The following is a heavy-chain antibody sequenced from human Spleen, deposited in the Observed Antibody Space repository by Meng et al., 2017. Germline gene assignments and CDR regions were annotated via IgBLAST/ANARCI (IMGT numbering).Heavy chain of an antibody. D-gene: IGHD5-12*01. V-gene: IGHV3-21*01. Sequence: VHLVESGGGVVQPGMSLRLSCAASGFTFSSYAMHWVRQAPGKGLEWVSSISSRSGYIYYADSVKGRFTISRDNAKNSLYLQMNSLRAEDTAVYYCAGARATIDYWGQGTLVTVSS. CDR3: AGARATIDY. CDR1: GFTFSSYA. CDR2: ISSRSGYI. J-gene: IGHJ4*02.